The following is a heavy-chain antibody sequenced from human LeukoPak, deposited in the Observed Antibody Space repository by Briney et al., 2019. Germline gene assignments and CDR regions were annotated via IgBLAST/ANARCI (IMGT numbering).Heavy chain of an antibody. Sequence: GGSLRISCAASGSTLSLHDMNWVRQAPGKGLEWVSSISISSVNIFYADSVKGRFTISRDNAKNSLFLQMNSLRAEDTAVYYCATGYSYGPHYWGQGTLVTVSS. D-gene: IGHD5-12*01. V-gene: IGHV3-21*01. CDR3: ATGYSYGPHY. CDR2: ISISSVNI. CDR1: GSTLSLHD. J-gene: IGHJ4*02.